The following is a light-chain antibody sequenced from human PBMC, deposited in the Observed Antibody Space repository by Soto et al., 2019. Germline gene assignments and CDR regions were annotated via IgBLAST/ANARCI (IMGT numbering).Light chain of an antibody. Sequence: EIVLTQSPGTLSLSPGERATLSCRASQSVSGSYLAWYQQKPGQAPRLLIYAASGRATGIPDRFSGSGSGTDFTLTISRLEPEDFSGYYLQQSGDSPLSFGPGTKVDIE. CDR3: QQSGDSPLS. CDR1: QSVSGSY. CDR2: AAS. J-gene: IGKJ3*01. V-gene: IGKV3-20*01.